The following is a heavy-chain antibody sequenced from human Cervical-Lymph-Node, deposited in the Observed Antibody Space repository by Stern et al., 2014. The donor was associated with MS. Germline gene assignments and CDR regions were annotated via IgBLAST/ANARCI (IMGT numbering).Heavy chain of an antibody. CDR2: IHPRPSET. CDR1: GYKFSIYW. D-gene: IGHD1-14*01. Sequence: VQLVQSGAELIRPGESLKISCKGSGYKFSIYWIAWVRQMPGKGLEWMGIIHPRPSETRYSPSFQGQVAMSADKATSTAYLQWSSLNASDTAMYFCARQTTAWASDVWGQGTLVTVSS. CDR3: ARQTTAWASDV. V-gene: IGHV5-51*01. J-gene: IGHJ4*02.